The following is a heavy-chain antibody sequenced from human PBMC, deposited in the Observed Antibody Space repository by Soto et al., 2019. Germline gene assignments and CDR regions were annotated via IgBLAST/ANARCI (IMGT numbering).Heavy chain of an antibody. CDR3: ARVLRVRVAAAGPPRGNWFDP. D-gene: IGHD6-13*01. V-gene: IGHV1-69*01. Sequence: VRQAPGQGLEWMGGIIPIFGTANYAQKFQGRVTITADESTSTAYMELSSLRSEDTAVYYCARVLRVRVAAAGPPRGNWFDPWGQGTLVTVSS. J-gene: IGHJ5*02. CDR2: IIPIFGTA.